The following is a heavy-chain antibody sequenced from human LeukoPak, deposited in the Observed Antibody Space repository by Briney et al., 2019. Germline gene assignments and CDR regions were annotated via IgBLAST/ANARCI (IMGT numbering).Heavy chain of an antibody. V-gene: IGHV1-18*01. CDR1: GYTFTSYG. D-gene: IGHD7-27*01. Sequence: ASVKVSCKASGYTFTSYGISWVRQAPGQGLEWMGWISAYNGNTNYAQKLQGRVTMTTDTSTSTAYMELRSLRSDDTAVYYCTIDQLGFGWYFDLWGRGTLVTVSS. J-gene: IGHJ2*01. CDR3: TIDQLGFGWYFDL. CDR2: ISAYNGNT.